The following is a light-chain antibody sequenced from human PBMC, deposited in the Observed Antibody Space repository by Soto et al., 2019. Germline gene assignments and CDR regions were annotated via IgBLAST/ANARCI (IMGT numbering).Light chain of an antibody. CDR2: EDS. Sequence: QSALTQPASVSGSPGQSITISCTGTSSDVGIYNLVSWYQQVPHRVPTLMIYEDSKRPSGVSYRFSASRSGNTASLTISGLQAEDEADYYCCSYFDSDTLLVFGGGTKLTVL. J-gene: IGLJ2*01. V-gene: IGLV2-23*01. CDR3: CSYFDSDTLLV. CDR1: SSDVGIYNL.